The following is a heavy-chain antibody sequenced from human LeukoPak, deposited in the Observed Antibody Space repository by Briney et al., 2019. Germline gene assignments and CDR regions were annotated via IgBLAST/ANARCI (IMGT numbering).Heavy chain of an antibody. CDR1: SGSISTYY. V-gene: IGHV4-59*01. D-gene: IGHD3-22*01. Sequence: PSETLCLTCTVSSGSISTYYWSWVRQSPGKGLEWIGYIYYSGSTYYNPSLKSRVTISIDTYKKQFSLRLNSMTAADTAVYYCARWLSGAVNFDVWGPGTLVTVSS. CDR3: ARWLSGAVNFDV. CDR2: IYYSGST. J-gene: IGHJ4*02.